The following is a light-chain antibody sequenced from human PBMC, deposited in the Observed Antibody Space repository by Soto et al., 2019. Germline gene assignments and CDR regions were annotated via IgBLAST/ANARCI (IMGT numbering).Light chain of an antibody. CDR3: QQYNNWPCT. CDR1: QSVSSN. CDR2: GAS. V-gene: IGKV3D-15*01. J-gene: IGKJ3*01. Sequence: EIVMTQSPATLSVSPGERATIPCRASQSVSSNLGWYQQKPGQAPRLLIYGASTRSTGIPSRFSGSGSGTEFTLTISSLQSEDFAVYYCQQYNNWPCTFGPGTKVDIK.